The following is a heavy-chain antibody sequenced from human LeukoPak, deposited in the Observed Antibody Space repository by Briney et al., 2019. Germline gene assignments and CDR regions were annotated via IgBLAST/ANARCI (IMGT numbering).Heavy chain of an antibody. Sequence: PGGSLRPSCAASGFTFSSYSMNWVRQAPGKGLEWVSSISSSSSYIYYADSVKGRFTISRDNAKNSLYLQMNSLRAEDTAVYYCARESLGYCSSTSCATDYYMDVWGKGTTVTVSS. CDR2: ISSSSSYI. J-gene: IGHJ6*03. CDR3: ARESLGYCSSTSCATDYYMDV. V-gene: IGHV3-21*01. CDR1: GFTFSSYS. D-gene: IGHD2-2*01.